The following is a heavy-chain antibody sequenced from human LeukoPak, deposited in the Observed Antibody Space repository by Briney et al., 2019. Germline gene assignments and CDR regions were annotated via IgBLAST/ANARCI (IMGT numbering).Heavy chain of an antibody. CDR2: INQDGSAE. Sequence: PGGSLRLSCAASGFTFSTYSMSWVRQAPGKGLDRVASINQDGSAEYYVDSVRGRFTISRNNAKNSLYLQVNSLRVDDTAVYYCARMGGYNGFDYWGQGTLVTVSS. J-gene: IGHJ4*02. CDR1: GFTFSTYS. V-gene: IGHV3-7*01. D-gene: IGHD5-24*01. CDR3: ARMGGYNGFDY.